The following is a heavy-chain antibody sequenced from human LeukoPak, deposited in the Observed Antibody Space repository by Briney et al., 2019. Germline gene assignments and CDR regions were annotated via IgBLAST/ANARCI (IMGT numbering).Heavy chain of an antibody. CDR2: ILPMFGIA. J-gene: IGHJ4*02. V-gene: IGHV1-69*13. Sequence: SVKVACEASGGTVSRYAIAWGRQGPGQGLEWGGVILPMFGIATHAQKVQGRVTITADESTSTAYMELSSLRSEDTAVYYCARDRPYTGGWRGFDYWGQGTLVTVSS. D-gene: IGHD6-19*01. CDR1: GGTVSRYA. CDR3: ARDRPYTGGWRGFDY.